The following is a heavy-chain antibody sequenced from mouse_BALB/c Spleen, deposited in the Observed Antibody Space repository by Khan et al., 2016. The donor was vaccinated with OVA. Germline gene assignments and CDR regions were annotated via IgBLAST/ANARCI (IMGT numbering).Heavy chain of an antibody. D-gene: IGHD1-2*01. Sequence: QMQLEESGAELARPGASVKLSCKASGYTFTDYYINWVKQRTGQGLEWIGEISPGSGDTYYNEKFKGKATLTADKSSNTAYMQLSSLTSEASAVYCCARRNYFGYTFAYWGQGTLVTVSA. J-gene: IGHJ3*01. CDR2: ISPGSGDT. CDR1: GYTFTDYY. CDR3: ARRNYFGYTFAY. V-gene: IGHV1-77*01.